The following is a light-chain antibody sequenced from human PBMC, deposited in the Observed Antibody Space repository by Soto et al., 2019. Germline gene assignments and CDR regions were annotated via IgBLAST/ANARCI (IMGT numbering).Light chain of an antibody. CDR2: YDS. CDR1: NIGSKS. CDR3: QVWDSSSDHPRV. V-gene: IGLV3-21*04. Sequence: SYELTQPPSVSVAPGKTARITCGGNNIGSKSVHWYQQKPGQAPVLVIYYDSDRPSGIPERFSGSKSGNTATLTISRVEAGDEADYYCQVWDSSSDHPRVFGGGTKLTVL. J-gene: IGLJ2*01.